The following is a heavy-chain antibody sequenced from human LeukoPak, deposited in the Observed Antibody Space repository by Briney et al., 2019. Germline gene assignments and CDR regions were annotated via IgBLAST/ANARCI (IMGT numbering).Heavy chain of an antibody. Sequence: SETLSLTCTVSGGSISSYYWSWIRQPPGKGLEWIGYIYYSGSTYYNPSLKSRVTISVDTSKNQFSLKLSSVTAADTAVYYCARGDEVVIVWGQGTLVTVSS. CDR3: ARGDEVVIV. V-gene: IGHV4-59*08. D-gene: IGHD2-21*01. CDR2: IYYSGST. J-gene: IGHJ4*02. CDR1: GGSISSYY.